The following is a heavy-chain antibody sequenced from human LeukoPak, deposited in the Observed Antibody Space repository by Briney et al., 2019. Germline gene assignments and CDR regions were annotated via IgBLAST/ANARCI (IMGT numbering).Heavy chain of an antibody. Sequence: GGTLRLSCAASGFTFRNYMMLWVRQAPGKGRDWVAEILEDGTIQHYADSVRGRFTISRAISRKTVLLRMKRPRGEDTAIYYCARVEGGGFRTADFWGQGTVVTVSS. CDR1: GFTFRNYM. D-gene: IGHD3-10*01. V-gene: IGHV3-30*04. CDR2: ILEDGTIQ. CDR3: ARVEGGGFRTADF. J-gene: IGHJ4*02.